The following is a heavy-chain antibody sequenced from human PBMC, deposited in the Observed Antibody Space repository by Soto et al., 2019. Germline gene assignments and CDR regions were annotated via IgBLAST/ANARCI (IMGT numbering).Heavy chain of an antibody. CDR2: IWYDGSNK. D-gene: IGHD4-17*01. CDR1: GFTFSSYG. J-gene: IGHJ6*02. V-gene: IGHV3-33*01. CDR3: ARGALNYGDSLYYYYGMDV. Sequence: GGSLRLSCAASGFTFSSYGMHWVRQAPGKGLEWVAVIWYDGSNKYYADSVKGRFTISRDNSKNTLYLQMNSLRAEDTAVYYCARGALNYGDSLYYYYGMDVWGQGTTVTVSS.